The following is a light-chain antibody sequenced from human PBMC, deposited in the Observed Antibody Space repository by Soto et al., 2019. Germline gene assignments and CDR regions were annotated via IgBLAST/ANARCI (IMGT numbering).Light chain of an antibody. J-gene: IGLJ2*01. CDR3: SSFAPSYRVI. V-gene: IGLV2-11*01. CDR1: SSDIGSYNA. CDR2: DVF. Sequence: QSALTQPRSVSGSPGHSVTISCFGTSSDIGSYNAVSWYQQHPGKAPKLIIFDVFERPSGVPDRFSGSKSGNSASLTISGLQAEDESDYYCSSFAPSYRVIFGGGTKLTAL.